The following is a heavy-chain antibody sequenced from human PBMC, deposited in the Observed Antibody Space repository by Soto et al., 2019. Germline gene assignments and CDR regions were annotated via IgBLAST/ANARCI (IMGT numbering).Heavy chain of an antibody. CDR2: ISAYSGNT. Sequence: VASVKVSCKASGYTFTSSGFIWVRQAPGQGLEWMGWISAYSGNTNYAQKLQGRVTMTTDTSTSTAYMELRSLRSDDTAVYYCARDPPNHEGVWGQGTMVTVSS. V-gene: IGHV1-18*01. CDR1: GYTFTSSG. J-gene: IGHJ3*01. CDR3: ARDPPNHEGV.